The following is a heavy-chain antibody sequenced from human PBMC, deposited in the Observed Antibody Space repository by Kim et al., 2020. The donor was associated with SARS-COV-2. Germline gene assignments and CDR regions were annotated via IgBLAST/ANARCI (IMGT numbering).Heavy chain of an antibody. J-gene: IGHJ4*02. CDR2: ISGDNGDT. CDR1: GYTFSANA. Sequence: ASVKVSCKTSGYTFSANAVHWVREAPGQRLECMGWISGDNGDTRYSRTLQGRVSITRETSATTVYMELRSLTPEDTAIYFYATGAGVVRRYITDSWGQGT. CDR3: ATGAGVVRRYITDS. D-gene: IGHD2-15*01. V-gene: IGHV1-3*01.